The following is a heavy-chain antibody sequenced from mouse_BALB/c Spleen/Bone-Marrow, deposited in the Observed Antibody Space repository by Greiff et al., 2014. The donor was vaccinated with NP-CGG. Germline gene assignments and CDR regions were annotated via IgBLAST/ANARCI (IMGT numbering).Heavy chain of an antibody. CDR1: GFNIKDYY. Sequence: VHVKQSGAELVRSGASVKLSCTASGFNIKDYYMHWVKQRPEQGLEWIGWIDPEYGDTEYAPKFQGKATMTADTSSNTAYLQLSSLTSEDTAVYYCNARGDYDFDYFDYWGQGTTLTVSS. V-gene: IGHV14-4*02. D-gene: IGHD2-4*01. CDR2: IDPEYGDT. CDR3: NARGDYDFDYFDY. J-gene: IGHJ2*01.